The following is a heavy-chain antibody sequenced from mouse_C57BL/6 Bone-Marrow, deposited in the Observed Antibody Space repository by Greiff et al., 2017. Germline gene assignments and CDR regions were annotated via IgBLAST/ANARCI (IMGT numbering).Heavy chain of an antibody. Sequence: EVKVVESGGDLVKPGGSLKLSCAASGFTFSSYGMSWVRQTPDKRLEWVATISSGGSYTYYPDSVKGRFTISRDNAKNTLYLQMSSLKSEDTAMYYCARHGDYDGFYYAMDDWGQGTSVTVSS. CDR3: ARHGDYDGFYYAMDD. D-gene: IGHD2-4*01. J-gene: IGHJ4*01. V-gene: IGHV5-6*01. CDR2: ISSGGSYT. CDR1: GFTFSSYG.